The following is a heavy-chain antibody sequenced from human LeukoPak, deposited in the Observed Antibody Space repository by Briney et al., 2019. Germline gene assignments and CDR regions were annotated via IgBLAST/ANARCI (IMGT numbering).Heavy chain of an antibody. Sequence: ASVKVSCKASGYTFTGNYIHWVRQAPGQGLEWMGWINPNDGGTKFAQRFQGRVTVTRDTSISTTYMELSGLRSDDTAMYYCASYVSATAWRNHWFDPWGQGTLVTVSS. D-gene: IGHD3-16*01. CDR1: GYTFTGNY. J-gene: IGHJ5*02. V-gene: IGHV1-2*02. CDR2: INPNDGGT. CDR3: ASYVSATAWRNHWFDP.